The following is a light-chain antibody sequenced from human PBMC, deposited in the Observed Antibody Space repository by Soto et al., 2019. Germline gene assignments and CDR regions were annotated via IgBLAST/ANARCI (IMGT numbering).Light chain of an antibody. CDR2: VEGSGSY. Sequence: QLVLTQSSSASASLGSSVKLTCTLSSGHSTYIIAWHQQQPGKAPRYLMKVEGSGSYNKGSGVPDRFSGSSSGADRYLTISIVQFEDEADYYCETWDSRPWVFGGGTKLTVL. J-gene: IGLJ3*02. V-gene: IGLV4-60*02. CDR1: SGHSTYI. CDR3: ETWDSRPWV.